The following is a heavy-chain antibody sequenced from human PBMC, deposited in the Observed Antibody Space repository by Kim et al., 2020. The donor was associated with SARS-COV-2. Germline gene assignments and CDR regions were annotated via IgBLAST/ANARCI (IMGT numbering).Heavy chain of an antibody. Sequence: GGSLRLSCSASGFTFSSYAMHWVRQAPGKGLEYVSAISSNGGSTYYADSVKGRFTISRDNSKNTLYLQMSSLRAEDTAVYYCVKALISSSGYYYGMDVWGQGTTVTVSS. CDR2: ISSNGGST. J-gene: IGHJ6*02. CDR1: GFTFSSYA. D-gene: IGHD6-6*01. V-gene: IGHV3-64D*09. CDR3: VKALISSSGYYYGMDV.